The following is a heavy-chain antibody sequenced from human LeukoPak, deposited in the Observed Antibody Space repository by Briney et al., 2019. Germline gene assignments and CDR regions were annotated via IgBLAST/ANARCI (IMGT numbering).Heavy chain of an antibody. CDR2: ISAYNGNT. Sequence: ASVKVSRKASGYTFTSYGISWVRQAPGQGLEWMGWISAYNGNTNYAQKLQGRVTMTTDTSTSTAYMELRSLRSDDTAVYYCARDPASSTRRPRWFDPWGQGTLVTVSS. D-gene: IGHD2-2*01. CDR3: ARDPASSTRRPRWFDP. V-gene: IGHV1-18*01. J-gene: IGHJ5*02. CDR1: GYTFTSYG.